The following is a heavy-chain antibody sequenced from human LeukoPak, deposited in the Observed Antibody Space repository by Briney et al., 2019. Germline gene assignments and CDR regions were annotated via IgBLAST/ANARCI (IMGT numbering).Heavy chain of an antibody. V-gene: IGHV4-31*03. CDR2: IYYSGST. CDR1: GGSVSSGTYY. D-gene: IGHD2-2*01. J-gene: IGHJ6*02. CDR3: ARACSSTSCRDGYYYGMDV. Sequence: SETLSLTCTVSGGSVSSGTYYWTWIRQPPGKGLEWIGYIYYSGSTYYNPSLKSRVTISVDTSKNQFSLKLSSVTAADTAVYYCARACSSTSCRDGYYYGMDVWGQGTTVTVSS.